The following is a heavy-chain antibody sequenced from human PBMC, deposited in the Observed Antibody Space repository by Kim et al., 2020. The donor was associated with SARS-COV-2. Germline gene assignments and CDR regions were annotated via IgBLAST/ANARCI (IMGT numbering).Heavy chain of an antibody. J-gene: IGHJ4*02. CDR1: GQSVSSEYY. D-gene: IGHD3-22*01. V-gene: IGHV4-38-2*02. CDR3: ASDSHAWHLFDY. Sequence: SETLSLTCTVSGQSVSSEYYWGWIRQSPGKGLEWIGTIQHSGSTYYNPSLKSRITMSVDTSTNHFSLNIKSVTAADTALYYCASDSHAWHLFDYWGQGT. CDR2: IQHSGST.